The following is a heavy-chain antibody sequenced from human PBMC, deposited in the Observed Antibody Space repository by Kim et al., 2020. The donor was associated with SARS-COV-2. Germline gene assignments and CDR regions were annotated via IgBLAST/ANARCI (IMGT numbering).Heavy chain of an antibody. V-gene: IGHV3-9*01. J-gene: IGHJ4*01. D-gene: IGHD4-17*01. CDR3: AKDISAGKAGDQKFDY. CDR2: ISWNSGSI. Sequence: GGSLRLSCAASGFTFDDYAMHWVRQAPGKGLEWVAGISWNSGSIGYADSVKGRFTISRDNAKNSLYLQMNSLRAEDTAVYYCAKDISAGKAGDQKFDY. CDR1: GFTFDDYA.